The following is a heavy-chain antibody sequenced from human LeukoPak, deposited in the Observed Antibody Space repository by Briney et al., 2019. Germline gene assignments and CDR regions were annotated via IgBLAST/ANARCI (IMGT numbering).Heavy chain of an antibody. CDR1: GYTFTGYY. CDR3: ARRVQLERRLGNAFDI. V-gene: IGHV1-2*06. J-gene: IGHJ3*02. D-gene: IGHD1-1*01. Sequence: ASVKVSCKASGYTFTGYYMHWVRQAPGQGLEWIGRINPNSGGTNYAQKFRGRVTMTRDTSISTAYMELSRLRSDDTAVYYCARRVQLERRLGNAFDIWGQGTMVTVSS. CDR2: INPNSGGT.